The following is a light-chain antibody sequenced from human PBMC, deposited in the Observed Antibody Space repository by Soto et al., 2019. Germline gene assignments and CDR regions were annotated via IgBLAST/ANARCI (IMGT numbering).Light chain of an antibody. CDR1: QTVRTY. CDR2: AAS. Sequence: DIQMTQSPSSLFASVGDRVTITCRASQTVRTYLNWYQQRPGKAPTLLIYAASSLQSSVPPRFSGAGSETYFTLTINGLQPEDFATYYCQQTFSTPITFGQGTRLE. CDR3: QQTFSTPIT. J-gene: IGKJ5*01. V-gene: IGKV1-39*01.